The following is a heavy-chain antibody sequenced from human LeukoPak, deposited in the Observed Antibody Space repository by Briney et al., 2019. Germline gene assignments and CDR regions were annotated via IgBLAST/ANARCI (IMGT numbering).Heavy chain of an antibody. CDR1: GFTFSNAW. CDR3: TTVSGVLRYFEGLDI. J-gene: IGHJ3*02. CDR2: IKSKTDGGTT. V-gene: IGHV3-15*01. D-gene: IGHD3-9*01. Sequence: GGSLRLSCAASGFTFSNAWMSWVRQAPGKGLEWVGRIKSKTDGGTTDYAAPVKGRFTISRDDSKNTLYLQMNSLKTEDTAVYYCTTVSGVLRYFEGLDIWGQGTMVTVSS.